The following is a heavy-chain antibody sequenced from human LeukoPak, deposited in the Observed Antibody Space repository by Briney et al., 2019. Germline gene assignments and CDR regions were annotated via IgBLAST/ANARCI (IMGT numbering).Heavy chain of an antibody. J-gene: IGHJ5*02. CDR1: GGSISSGGYY. CDR3: AREVLGANNWFDP. V-gene: IGHV4-31*03. CDR2: IYYSGST. D-gene: IGHD2-8*02. Sequence: PSETLSLTCTVSGGSISSGGYYWSWIRQHPGKGLEWIGYIYYSGSTYYKPSLKSRVTISVDTSKNQFSLKLSSVTAADTAVYDCAREVLGANNWFDPWGQGTLVTLSS.